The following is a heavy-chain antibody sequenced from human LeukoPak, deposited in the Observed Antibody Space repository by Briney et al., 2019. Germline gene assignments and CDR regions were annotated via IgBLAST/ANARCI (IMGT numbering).Heavy chain of an antibody. CDR2: ISPHSHTT. CDR1: VYTFNNYF. J-gene: IGHJ4*02. CDR3: ARGQSMYY. V-gene: IGHV1-18*01. Sequence: ASVTVSCKPSVYTFNNYFISWVRQAPGRGLEWVGWISPHSHTTHYAEKVQGRVTMTTDTSTTTVYMELRSLRSDDTAVYFCARGQSMYYWGQGTPVTVSS. D-gene: IGHD2-8*01.